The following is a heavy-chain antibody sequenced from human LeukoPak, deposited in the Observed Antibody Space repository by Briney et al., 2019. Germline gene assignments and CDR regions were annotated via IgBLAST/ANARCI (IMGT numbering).Heavy chain of an antibody. CDR1: GFTFISYA. Sequence: GGSLRLSCAASGFTFISYAMSWVGQAPGKGLEGVSAISGIGGSTYYADSVKGRFTISRDNSKNTLYLQMNSLRAEDTAVYYCAKDLSYCSSTSCYNVLDYWGQGTMVTVSS. D-gene: IGHD2-2*02. V-gene: IGHV3-23*01. CDR3: AKDLSYCSSTSCYNVLDY. CDR2: ISGIGGST. J-gene: IGHJ4*02.